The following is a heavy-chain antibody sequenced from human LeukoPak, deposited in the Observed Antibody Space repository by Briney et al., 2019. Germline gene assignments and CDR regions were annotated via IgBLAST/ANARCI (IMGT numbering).Heavy chain of an antibody. CDR1: GYTFTSYG. CDR3: ARAPHPHSSSNY. D-gene: IGHD6-6*01. CDR2: ISAYHGNT. J-gene: IGHJ4*02. V-gene: IGHV1-18*01. Sequence: ASVKVSCKASGYTFTSYGISWVRQAPGQGLEWMGRISAYHGNTNYAQKLQGRVTMTTDTSTSTAYMELRSLRSDDTAVYYCARAPHPHSSSNYWGQGTLVTVSS.